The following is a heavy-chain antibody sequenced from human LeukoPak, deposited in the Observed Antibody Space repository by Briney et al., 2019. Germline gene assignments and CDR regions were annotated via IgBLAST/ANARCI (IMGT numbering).Heavy chain of an antibody. CDR3: ARDPGYYDIPNAFDI. CDR1: GYSFTGHY. D-gene: IGHD3-9*01. Sequence: ASVKVSCKASGYSFTGHYMHWVRQAPGQGLEWMGWINPKSGGTNYAQKFQGRVTMTRDTSISTAYMDMSSLRSDDTAVYYCARDPGYYDIPNAFDIWGQGTMVTVSS. CDR2: INPKSGGT. J-gene: IGHJ3*02. V-gene: IGHV1-2*02.